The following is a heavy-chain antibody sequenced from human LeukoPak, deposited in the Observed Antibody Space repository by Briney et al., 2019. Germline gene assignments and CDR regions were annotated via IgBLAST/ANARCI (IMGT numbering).Heavy chain of an antibody. CDR2: IFYSGHT. Sequence: SETLSLTCTVSGDSISSGGYYWSWIRQHPGKGLEWIGYIFYSGHTYYNPSLGSRISISVETSKNQFSLRLSSVTAADTAVYYCARTSTGDFYFDSWGQGTLVTVSS. D-gene: IGHD3-16*01. J-gene: IGHJ4*02. V-gene: IGHV4-31*03. CDR1: GDSISSGGYY. CDR3: ARTSTGDFYFDS.